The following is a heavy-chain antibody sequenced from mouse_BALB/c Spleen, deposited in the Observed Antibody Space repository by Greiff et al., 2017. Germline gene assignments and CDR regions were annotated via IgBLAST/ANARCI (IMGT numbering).Heavy chain of an antibody. CDR3: TRFTTRAMDY. CDR1: GYTFTSYW. Sequence: LQRPGSELVRPGASVKLSCKASGYTFTSYWMHWVKQRPGQGLEWIGNIYPGSGSTNYDEKFKSKATLTVDTSSSTAYMQLSSLTSEDSAVYYCTRFTTRAMDYWGQGTSVTVSS. D-gene: IGHD1-1*01. CDR2: IYPGSGST. J-gene: IGHJ4*01. V-gene: IGHV1S22*01.